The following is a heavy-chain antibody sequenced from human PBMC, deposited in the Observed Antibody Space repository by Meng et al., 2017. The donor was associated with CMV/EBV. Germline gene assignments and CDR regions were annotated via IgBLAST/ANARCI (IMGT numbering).Heavy chain of an antibody. D-gene: IGHD5-18*01. CDR1: GFTFSSYW. CDR3: AKEAAMVTGDYYYYYYGMDV. J-gene: IGHJ6*02. CDR2: IRYDGSNK. Sequence: GESLKISCAASGFTFSSYWMSWVRQAPGKGLEWVAFIRYDGSNKYYADSVKGRFTTSRDNSKNTLYLQMNSLRAEDTAVYYCAKEAAMVTGDYYYYYYGMDVWGQGTTVTVSS. V-gene: IGHV3-30*02.